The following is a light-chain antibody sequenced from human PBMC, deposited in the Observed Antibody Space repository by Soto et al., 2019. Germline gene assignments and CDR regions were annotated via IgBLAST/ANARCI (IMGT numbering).Light chain of an antibody. CDR1: QSLLHSNGYNY. CDR2: LGS. Sequence: DIVMTKSPLSLPVTPGEPASISCRSSQSLLHSNGYNYLDWYLQKPGQSPQLLIYLGSNRASGVPDRFSGSGSGTDFTLKISRVEAEDVGVYYCRQALQTPLTFGGGTQVEIK. J-gene: IGKJ4*01. V-gene: IGKV2-28*01. CDR3: RQALQTPLT.